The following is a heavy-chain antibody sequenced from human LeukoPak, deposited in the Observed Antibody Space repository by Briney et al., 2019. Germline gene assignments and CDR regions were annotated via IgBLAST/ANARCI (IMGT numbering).Heavy chain of an antibody. CDR2: INHSDGST. CDR3: AGEYSSSGRFDY. D-gene: IGHD6-6*01. J-gene: IGHJ4*02. Sequence: ASVKVSCKTSGYTVTKYYIHWVRQAPGQGLEWMGVINHSDGSTSYAQSFQGRVTMTRDTSTSTVYMQLSSLRSEDTALYYCAGEYSSSGRFDYWGPRTLVTVSS. V-gene: IGHV1-46*01. CDR1: GYTVTKYY.